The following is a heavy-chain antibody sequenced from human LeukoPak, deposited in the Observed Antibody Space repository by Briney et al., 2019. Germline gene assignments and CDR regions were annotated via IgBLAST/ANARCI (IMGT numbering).Heavy chain of an antibody. J-gene: IGHJ4*02. D-gene: IGHD2-21*02. CDR1: GGSIRINY. V-gene: IGHV4-59*01. CDR3: AREDDFRDFDY. CDR2: MHYIGST. Sequence: SETVSLTCTVSGGSIRINYWRWIRQPPGKGLEWMGYMHYIGSTSYNPSLNSRVTISVDTSKKQFSLQLSSLTAADTAVYHCAREDDFRDFDYWGQGTLVTVSS.